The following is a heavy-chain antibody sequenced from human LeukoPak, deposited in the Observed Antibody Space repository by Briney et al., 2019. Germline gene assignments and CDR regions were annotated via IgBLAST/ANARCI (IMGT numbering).Heavy chain of an antibody. D-gene: IGHD4-17*01. CDR3: ARDRGRIYGDYDGYYYYYMDV. Sequence: ASVKVSCKASGYTSTSYYMHWVRQAPGQGLEWMGIINPSGGSTSYAQKFQGRVTMTRDMSTSTVYMELSSLRSEDTAVYYCARDRGRIYGDYDGYYYYYMDVWGKGTTVTISS. CDR2: INPSGGST. V-gene: IGHV1-46*01. CDR1: GYTSTSYY. J-gene: IGHJ6*03.